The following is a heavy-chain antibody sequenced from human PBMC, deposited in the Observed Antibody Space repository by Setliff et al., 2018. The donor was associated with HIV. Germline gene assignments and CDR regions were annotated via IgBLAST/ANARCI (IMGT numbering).Heavy chain of an antibody. J-gene: IGHJ4*02. CDR1: GFTFSDYS. CDR3: ARREYCSSTTCFDS. D-gene: IGHD2-2*01. CDR2: ISGTSYI. Sequence: PGGSLRLSCAASGFTFSDYSMTWVRQVPGRGLEWVSSISGTSYIYYADSVKGRSTVSRDNAKNSLYLQMNTLRAEDTAVYYCARREYCSSTTCFDSWGQGTLVTVSS. V-gene: IGHV3-21*06.